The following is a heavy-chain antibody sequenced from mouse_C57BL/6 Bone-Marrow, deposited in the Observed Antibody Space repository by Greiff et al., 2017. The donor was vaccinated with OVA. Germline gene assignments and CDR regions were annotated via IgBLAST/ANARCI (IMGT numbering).Heavy chain of an antibody. CDR3: ASASYYYVYYFDY. Sequence: EVMLVESGGGLVKPGGSLKLSCAASGFTFSSYAMSWVRQTPEKRLEWVATISDGGSYTYYPDNVKGRFTISRDNAKNNLYLQMSHLKSEDTAMYYCASASYYYVYYFDYWGQGTTLTVSS. D-gene: IGHD1-1*01. V-gene: IGHV5-4*03. CDR1: GFTFSSYA. CDR2: ISDGGSYT. J-gene: IGHJ2*01.